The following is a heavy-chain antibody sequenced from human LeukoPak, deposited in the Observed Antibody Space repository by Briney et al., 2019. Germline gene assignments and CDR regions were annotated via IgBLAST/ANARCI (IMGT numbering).Heavy chain of an antibody. J-gene: IGHJ4*02. Sequence: SVKVSCKASGGTFSSYAISWVRQAPGQGLEWMGRIIPIFGTANYAQKFQGRVTSTTYESTSTAYTELSSLRSEDTAVYYCAREDGNWGRAFDYWGQGTLVTVSS. D-gene: IGHD7-27*01. CDR1: GGTFSSYA. CDR3: AREDGNWGRAFDY. V-gene: IGHV1-69*05. CDR2: IIPIFGTA.